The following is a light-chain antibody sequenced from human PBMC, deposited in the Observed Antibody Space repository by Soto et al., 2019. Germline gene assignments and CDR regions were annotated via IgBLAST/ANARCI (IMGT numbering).Light chain of an antibody. Sequence: MLTQSPGTLSLSPGDRATLSCRASQTVSSSYLAWYQQKPGQAPRLLIYAASSRATGIPDRFSGSGSGTDFTLTVSRLEPEDFAVYYCQQYGSSPWTFGQGTKVDIK. CDR3: QQYGSSPWT. CDR2: AAS. V-gene: IGKV3-20*01. J-gene: IGKJ1*01. CDR1: QTVSSSY.